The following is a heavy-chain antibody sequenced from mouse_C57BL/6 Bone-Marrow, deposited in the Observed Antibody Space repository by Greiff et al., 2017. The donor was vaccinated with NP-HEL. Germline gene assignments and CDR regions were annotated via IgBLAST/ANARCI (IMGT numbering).Heavy chain of an antibody. Sequence: VQLQQSGAELVRPGASVKLSCTASGFNIKDDYMHWVKQRPEQGLEWIGWIDPENGDTEYASKFQGKATITADTSSNTAYLQLSSLTSEDTAVYYCTTGGTTVVEGYFDVWGTGTTVTVSS. J-gene: IGHJ1*03. CDR1: GFNIKDDY. CDR3: TTGGTTVVEGYFDV. V-gene: IGHV14-4*01. CDR2: IDPENGDT. D-gene: IGHD1-1*01.